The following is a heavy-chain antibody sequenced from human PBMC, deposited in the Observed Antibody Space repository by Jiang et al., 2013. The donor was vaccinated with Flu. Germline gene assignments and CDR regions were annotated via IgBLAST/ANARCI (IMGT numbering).Heavy chain of an antibody. CDR3: ARDASDRNYDFWGGHYSRVPGEGMDV. Sequence: SGAEVKKPGASMKVSCKASGFTFSDSALHWVRQAPGQGLEWMGWIKPKNGGTNYAQKFQGRVTMTRDTSIDTAYMELNSLTPDDTAMYFCARDASDRNYDFWGGHYSRVPGEGMDVWGHGTTVIVS. V-gene: IGHV1-2*02. CDR2: IKPKNGGT. D-gene: IGHD3-3*01. CDR1: GFTFSDSA. J-gene: IGHJ6*02.